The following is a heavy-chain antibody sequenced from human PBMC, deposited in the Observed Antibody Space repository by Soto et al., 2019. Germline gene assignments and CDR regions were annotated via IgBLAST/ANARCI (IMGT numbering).Heavy chain of an antibody. V-gene: IGHV3-30-3*01. D-gene: IGHD6-13*01. J-gene: IGHJ6*02. CDR1: GFTFSSYA. CDR2: ISYDGSNK. Sequence: PGGSLRLSCAASGFTFSSYAMHWIRQAPGKGLEWVAVISYDGSNKYYADSVKGRFTISRDNSKNTLYLQMNSLRAEDTAVYYCARVQGIAAAGKRDYYYYGMDVWGQGTTVTVSS. CDR3: ARVQGIAAAGKRDYYYYGMDV.